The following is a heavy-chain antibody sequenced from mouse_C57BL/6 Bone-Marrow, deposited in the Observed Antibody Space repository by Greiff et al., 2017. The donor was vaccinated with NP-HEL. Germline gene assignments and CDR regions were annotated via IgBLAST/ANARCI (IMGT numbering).Heavy chain of an antibody. CDR2: IDPENGDT. CDR3: TAIVTTYFDY. V-gene: IGHV14-4*01. Sequence: VQLQQSGAELVRPGASVKLSCTASGFNIKDDYMHWVKQRPEQGLEWIGWIDPENGDTEYASKFQGKATITADTSSNTAYLQLSSLTSEDTAVYYCTAIVTTYFDYWGQGTTLTVSS. J-gene: IGHJ2*01. D-gene: IGHD2-5*01. CDR1: GFNIKDDY.